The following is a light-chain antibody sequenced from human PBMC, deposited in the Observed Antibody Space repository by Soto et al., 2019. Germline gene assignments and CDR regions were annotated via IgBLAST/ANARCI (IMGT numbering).Light chain of an antibody. CDR1: SSDDGGYNY. V-gene: IGLV2-11*01. Sequence: QSALTQPRSVSGSPGQSITISCTGTSSDDGGYNYVSRYRQHPGKAPKLMIYDVSKRPSGVPDRFSGSKSGNTASLTISGLQAEDEADYYCCSYAGSYTHYVFGTGTKLTVL. CDR2: DVS. J-gene: IGLJ1*01. CDR3: CSYAGSYTHYV.